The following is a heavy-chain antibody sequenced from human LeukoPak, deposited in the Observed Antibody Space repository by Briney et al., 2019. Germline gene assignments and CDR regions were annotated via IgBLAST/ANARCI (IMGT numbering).Heavy chain of an antibody. D-gene: IGHD2-2*01. J-gene: IGHJ4*02. CDR1: GFTFSIYA. Sequence: KPGGSLRLSCAASGFTFSIYAMTWVRQAPGKGLEWVSYISDTGSINNADSVKGRFNISRDNSKNSLYLQMNSLRVEDTAVYYCASASSHGFEYWGQGTLVTVSS. CDR3: ASASSHGFEY. CDR2: ISDTGSI. V-gene: IGHV3-69-1*02.